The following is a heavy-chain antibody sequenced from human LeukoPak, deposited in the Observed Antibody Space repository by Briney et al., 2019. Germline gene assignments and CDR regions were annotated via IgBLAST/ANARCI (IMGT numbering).Heavy chain of an antibody. J-gene: IGHJ6*02. Sequence: PSETLSLTCAVYGGSFSGYYWSWIRQPPGKGLEWIGEINHSGSTNYNPSLKSRVTISVDTSKNQFSLKLSSVTAADTAVYYCARHPYYDFWSGQPGYGMDVWGQGTTVTVSS. CDR2: INHSGST. CDR3: ARHPYYDFWSGQPGYGMDV. D-gene: IGHD3-3*01. V-gene: IGHV4-34*01. CDR1: GGSFSGYY.